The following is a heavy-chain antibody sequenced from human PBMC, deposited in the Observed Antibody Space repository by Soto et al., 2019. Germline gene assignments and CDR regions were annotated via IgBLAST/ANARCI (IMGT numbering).Heavy chain of an antibody. Sequence: QVPLVESGGGVVQPGRSLRLSCVGSGFTFSSYGMHWVRQATGKGLERVAVISYAGRKKYYADSVKGRFTISRENSKNTLYLQMNNLRAEDTAVYYCAKDEVLVEVVARDYYGMDVWGQGTTVTVSS. V-gene: IGHV3-30*18. CDR1: GFTFSSYG. CDR3: AKDEVLVEVVARDYYGMDV. J-gene: IGHJ6*02. D-gene: IGHD2-15*01. CDR2: ISYAGRKK.